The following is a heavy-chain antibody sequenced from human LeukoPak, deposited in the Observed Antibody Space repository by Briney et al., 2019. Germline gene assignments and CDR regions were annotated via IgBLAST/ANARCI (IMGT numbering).Heavy chain of an antibody. CDR3: AHRKGYCSGGNCYPHFDY. V-gene: IGHV2-5*02. CDR2: IYWDDDK. D-gene: IGHD2-15*01. Sequence: SGPTLVHPTPALTLTCTFSGFSLSTSAVGVGLIRQPPVKALEWLALIYWDDDKRSIPSLTSRLTITRDTSKTHVFLIMTNVGPVDTATYYCAHRKGYCSGGNCYPHFDYWGQGTLVTVSS. CDR1: GFSLSTSAVG. J-gene: IGHJ4*02.